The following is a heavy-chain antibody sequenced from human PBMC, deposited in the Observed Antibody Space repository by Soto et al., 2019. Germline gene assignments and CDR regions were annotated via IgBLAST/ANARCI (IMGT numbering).Heavy chain of an antibody. J-gene: IGHJ4*02. CDR2: ISYDGSNK. Sequence: QVQLVESGGGVVQPGRSLRLSCAASGFTFSSYAMHWVRQAPGKGLECVAVISYDGSNKYYADSVKGRFTISRDNSKNTLYLQMNSLRAEDTAVYYCARGVGAGYFDYWGQGILVTVSS. CDR1: GFTFSSYA. V-gene: IGHV3-30-3*01. CDR3: ARGVGAGYFDY. D-gene: IGHD1-26*01.